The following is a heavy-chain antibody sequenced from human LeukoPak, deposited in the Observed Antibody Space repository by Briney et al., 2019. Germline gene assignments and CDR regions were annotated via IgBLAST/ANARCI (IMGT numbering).Heavy chain of an antibody. CDR1: GYTFTSYG. CDR2: ISPYNANT. J-gene: IGHJ4*02. Sequence: ASVKVSCKASGYTFTSYGISWVRQAPGQGLEWMGWISPYNANTNYAQKLQGRVTMTTDTSTSTAYMELRSLRSDDTAVYYCAREIDGDYVLDYWGQGTLVTVSS. D-gene: IGHD4-17*01. CDR3: AREIDGDYVLDY. V-gene: IGHV1-18*01.